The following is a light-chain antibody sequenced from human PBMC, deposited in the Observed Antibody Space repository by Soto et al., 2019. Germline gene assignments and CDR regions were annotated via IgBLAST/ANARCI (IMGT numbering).Light chain of an antibody. V-gene: IGKV1-5*01. Sequence: DLEMTKSPATVSASMGDRVTLTCRASQSISHFLAWYQQKPGKVHKLLIYDAYNLGSGVQSRFSGSGSGTDFTLTIRGLQPDDFTTYYCKQYTSYSRAFGQGTKVDIK. J-gene: IGKJ1*01. CDR2: DAY. CDR3: KQYTSYSRA. CDR1: QSISHF.